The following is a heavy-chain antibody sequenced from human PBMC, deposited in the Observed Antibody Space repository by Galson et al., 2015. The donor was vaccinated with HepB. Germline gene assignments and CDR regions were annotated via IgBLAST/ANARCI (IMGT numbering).Heavy chain of an antibody. V-gene: IGHV4-61*02. D-gene: IGHD1-26*01. CDR1: GGSISSGSYY. Sequence: TLSLTCTVSGGSISSGSYYWSWIRQPAGKGLEWIGRIYTSGSTNYNPSLKSRVTMSVDTSKNQFSLKLSSVTAADTAVYYCATSGSYYSDAFDIWGQGTMVTVSS. CDR2: IYTSGST. CDR3: ATSGSYYSDAFDI. J-gene: IGHJ3*02.